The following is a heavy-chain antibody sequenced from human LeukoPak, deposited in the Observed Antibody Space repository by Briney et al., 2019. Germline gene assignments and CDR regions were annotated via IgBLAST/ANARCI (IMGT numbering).Heavy chain of an antibody. CDR3: ARDYYGSGSPFDY. CDR1: GFTFSNYG. Sequence: GGSLRLSCAASGFTFSNYGMHWVRQAPGKGLEWVTFIRYDGSNKYYADSVKGRFTISRDNSKNTVYLQMNTLRPEDTAIYYCARDYYGSGSPFDYWGQGTLVTVSS. D-gene: IGHD3-10*01. CDR2: IRYDGSNK. V-gene: IGHV3-30*02. J-gene: IGHJ4*02.